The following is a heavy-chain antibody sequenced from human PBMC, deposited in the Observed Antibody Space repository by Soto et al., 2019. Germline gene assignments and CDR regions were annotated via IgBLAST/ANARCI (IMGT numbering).Heavy chain of an antibody. D-gene: IGHD3-22*01. Sequence: GSLRLSCAASVFTFSNAWMSWVRQAPGKGLEWVGRIKSKTDGATTDYAAPVKGRFTISRDDSKDMLYLQINSLKTEDTAVYYCATDAYYDTSGYWFWGQGTLVTVSS. CDR2: IKSKTDGATT. CDR1: VFTFSNAW. CDR3: ATDAYYDTSGYWF. J-gene: IGHJ4*02. V-gene: IGHV3-15*01.